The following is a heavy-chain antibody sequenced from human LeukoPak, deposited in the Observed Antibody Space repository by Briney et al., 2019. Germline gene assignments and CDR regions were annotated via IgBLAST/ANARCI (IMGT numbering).Heavy chain of an antibody. Sequence: SETLSLTCTVSGGTISSYYWSWIRQPPGKGLEWIWYIYYSGSTNYNHSLKSRVTISVDTSKNQFSLKLSSVTAADTAVYYCARSTPEYSSSWYGGRPYYYYYYGMDVWGQETTVTVSS. CDR1: GGTISSYY. V-gene: IGHV4-59*01. D-gene: IGHD6-13*01. CDR2: IYYSGST. CDR3: ARSTPEYSSSWYGGRPYYYYYYGMDV. J-gene: IGHJ6*02.